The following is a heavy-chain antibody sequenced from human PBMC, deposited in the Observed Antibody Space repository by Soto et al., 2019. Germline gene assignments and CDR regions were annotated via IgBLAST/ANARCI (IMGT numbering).Heavy chain of an antibody. CDR3: ARTPPFGPEHSDYYYYYGMDV. V-gene: IGHV3-48*02. CDR2: ISSSSSTI. D-gene: IGHD3-10*01. CDR1: GFTFSSYS. Sequence: GGSLRLSCAASGFTFSSYSMNWVRQAPGKGLEWVSYISSSSSTIYYADSVKGRFTISRDNAKNSLYLQMNSLRDEDTAVYYWARTPPFGPEHSDYYYYYGMDVWGQGTTVTVSS. J-gene: IGHJ6*02.